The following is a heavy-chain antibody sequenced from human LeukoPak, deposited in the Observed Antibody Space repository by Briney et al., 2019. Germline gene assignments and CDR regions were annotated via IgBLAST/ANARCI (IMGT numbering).Heavy chain of an antibody. CDR1: GFTFSSYA. V-gene: IGHV3-64*01. CDR3: ARVKLQWLFDY. D-gene: IGHD4-11*01. J-gene: IGHJ4*02. Sequence: GGSLRLSCAASGFTFSSYAMHWVRKAPGKGLEYVSAISSNGGSTYYANSVKGRFTISRDNSKNTLYLQMGSLRAEDMAVYHCARVKLQWLFDYWGQGTLVTVSS. CDR2: ISSNGGST.